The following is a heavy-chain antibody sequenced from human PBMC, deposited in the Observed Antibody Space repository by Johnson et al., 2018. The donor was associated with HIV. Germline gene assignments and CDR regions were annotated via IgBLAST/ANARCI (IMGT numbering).Heavy chain of an antibody. V-gene: IGHV3-23*04. CDR3: ARASRDGYTCDALDI. D-gene: IGHD5-24*01. CDR2: ISGGGGSI. Sequence: VQLVESGGGLVQSGGSLRLSCGVSAFTFSKYAMSWVRPAPGKGLAWVSSISGGGGSIYYADSVRGRFTISRDNSKNTQYLQLNSLRDEDTAVYYCARASRDGYTCDALDIWVQGTMVAVSS. J-gene: IGHJ3*02. CDR1: AFTFSKYA.